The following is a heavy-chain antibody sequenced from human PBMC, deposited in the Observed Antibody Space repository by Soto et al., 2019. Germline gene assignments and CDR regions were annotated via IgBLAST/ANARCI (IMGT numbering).Heavy chain of an antibody. CDR2: ISSSGDIT. CDR1: GFTFSDYY. CDR3: ARDLGYYDSSGYFDY. J-gene: IGHJ4*02. V-gene: IGHV3-11*01. D-gene: IGHD3-22*01. Sequence: QEQLVESGGGLVKPGGSLRLSCAASGFTFSDYYMSWIRQAPGKGLEWVSYISSSGDITYYADSVKGRVTISRDNAKNSLYLQMHNLRAEDTAVYYCARDLGYYDSSGYFDYWGQGTLITVSS.